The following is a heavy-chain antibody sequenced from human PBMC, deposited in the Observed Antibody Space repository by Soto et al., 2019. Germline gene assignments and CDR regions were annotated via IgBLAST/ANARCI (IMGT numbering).Heavy chain of an antibody. J-gene: IGHJ3*02. CDR2: IYYSGSI. Sequence: LPQTRCLTRTVSAGSTSRLAYFVSWILQEPGKGLEWIGYIYYSGSINYNPSLKSRVAISVDRSQNQFSLRLDSVTAGDTVLYYCARVWLQVLVFDIWGQGTMVT. CDR1: AGSTSRLAYF. D-gene: IGHD5-12*01. V-gene: IGHV4-30-2*01. CDR3: ARVWLQVLVFDI.